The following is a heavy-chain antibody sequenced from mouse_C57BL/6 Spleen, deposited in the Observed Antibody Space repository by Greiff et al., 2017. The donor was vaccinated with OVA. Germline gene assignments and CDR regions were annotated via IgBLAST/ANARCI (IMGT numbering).Heavy chain of an antibody. CDR2: ISSGGSYT. J-gene: IGHJ4*01. CDR3: ARQSTYYAMDY. Sequence: EVQLQQSGGDLVKPGGSLKLSCAASGFTFSSYGMSWVRQTPDKRLEWVATISSGGSYTYYPDSVKGRFTISRDNAKNTLYLQMSSLKSEDTAMYYCARQSTYYAMDYWGQGTSVTVSS. V-gene: IGHV5-6*01. CDR1: GFTFSSYG.